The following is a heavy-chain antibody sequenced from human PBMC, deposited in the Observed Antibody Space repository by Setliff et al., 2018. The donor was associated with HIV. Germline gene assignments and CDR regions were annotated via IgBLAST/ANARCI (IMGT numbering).Heavy chain of an antibody. J-gene: IGHJ4*02. CDR3: ARGLNYYGSGSYLPLGY. Sequence: SETLSLTCAVYGGSFNDYYWTWIRQPPGKGLEWIGEIDHSGNIKYHASLKSRVTISKDTSKNQISLKLRSVTAANTAVYYCARGLNYYGSGSYLPLGYWGQGTLVTVSS. D-gene: IGHD3-10*01. V-gene: IGHV4-34*01. CDR2: IDHSGNI. CDR1: GGSFNDYY.